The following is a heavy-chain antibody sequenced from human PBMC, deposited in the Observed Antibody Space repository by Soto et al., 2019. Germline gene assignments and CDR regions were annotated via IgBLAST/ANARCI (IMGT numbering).Heavy chain of an antibody. J-gene: IGHJ3*02. CDR1: GYIFTSYT. V-gene: IGHV1-3*01. CDR3: ARVSRFAALDAFDI. D-gene: IGHD3-3*01. Sequence: GASVKVSCKASGYIFTSYTMHWVRQAPGQRLEWMGWINVGNGKTKYSQKFQGRVTINRDPTARTAYMELSSLRSEDTAVYYCARVSRFAALDAFDIWGQGTMVTVSS. CDR2: INVGNGKT.